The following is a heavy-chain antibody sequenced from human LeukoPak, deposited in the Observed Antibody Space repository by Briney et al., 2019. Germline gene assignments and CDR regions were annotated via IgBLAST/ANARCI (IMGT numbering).Heavy chain of an antibody. CDR2: IYYTGST. Sequence: PSGTLSLTCTVSGGSISNDYWSWIRQPPGKGLECIGYIYYTGSTNYNPSLKSRVTISVDTSKNQLSLKLSSVTAADSAVYYCARARTGFDLWGQGALVTVSS. D-gene: IGHD1-1*01. J-gene: IGHJ5*02. V-gene: IGHV4-59*01. CDR1: GGSISNDY. CDR3: ARARTGFDL.